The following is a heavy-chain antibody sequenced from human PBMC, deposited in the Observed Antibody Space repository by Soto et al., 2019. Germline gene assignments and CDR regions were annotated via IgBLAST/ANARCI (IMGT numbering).Heavy chain of an antibody. V-gene: IGHV1-2*04. D-gene: IGHD6-13*01. CDR2: INPNSGGT. CDR3: ARYSSSSSDASDI. CDR1: GYTFTGYY. J-gene: IGHJ3*02. Sequence: ASVKVSCKASGYTFTGYYMHWVRQAPGQGLEWMGWINPNSGGTNYAQKFQGWVTMTRDTSISTAYMELSRLRSDDTAVYYCARYSSSSSDASDIWGQGPMVTLAS.